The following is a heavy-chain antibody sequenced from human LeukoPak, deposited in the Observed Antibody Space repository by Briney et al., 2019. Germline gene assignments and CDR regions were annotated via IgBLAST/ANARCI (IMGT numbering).Heavy chain of an antibody. D-gene: IGHD3-16*01. Sequence: PSETLSLTCTVSGGSISSRSYYWGWIRQPPGKGLEWIGSIYYSGSTYYNPSLKSRVTISVDTSKNQFSLKLSSVTAADTAVYYCARSGLGMNWFDPWGQGTLVTVSS. J-gene: IGHJ5*02. V-gene: IGHV4-39*07. CDR3: ARSGLGMNWFDP. CDR2: IYYSGST. CDR1: GGSISSRSYY.